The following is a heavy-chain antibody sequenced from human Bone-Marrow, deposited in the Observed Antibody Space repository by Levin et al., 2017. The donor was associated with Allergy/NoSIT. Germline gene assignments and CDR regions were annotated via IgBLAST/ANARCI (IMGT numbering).Heavy chain of an antibody. D-gene: IGHD3-10*01. CDR3: ARPQLDYHGSGSDYGVDL. CDR1: GFTFNSYD. CDR2: ISYDGSSK. J-gene: IGHJ6*02. V-gene: IGHV3-30-3*01. Sequence: PPGGSLRLSCAASGFTFNSYDMHWVRQAPGKGLEWLSVISYDGSSKFYADSVRGRFTVSRDSFKNTLFLQMNNLRLEDTAVYFCARPQLDYHGSGSDYGVDLWGQGTTVTVSS.